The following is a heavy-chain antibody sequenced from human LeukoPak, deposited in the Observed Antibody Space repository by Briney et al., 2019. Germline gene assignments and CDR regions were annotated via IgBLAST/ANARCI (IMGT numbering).Heavy chain of an antibody. CDR1: GGSISSGGYY. CDR2: IYYSGTL. V-gene: IGHV4-31*03. Sequence: PSQTLSLTCTVSGGSISSGGYYWSWIRQHPGKGLEWIGYIYYSGTLYYNPSLKSRVTISVATSKNQFSLKLSSVTAADTAVYYCARLSSGSYVYWGRGTLVTVSS. D-gene: IGHD3-10*02. CDR3: ARLSSGSYVY. J-gene: IGHJ4*02.